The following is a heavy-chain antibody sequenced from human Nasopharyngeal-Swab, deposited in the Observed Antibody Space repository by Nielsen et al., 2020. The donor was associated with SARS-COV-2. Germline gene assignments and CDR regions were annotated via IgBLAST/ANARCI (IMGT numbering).Heavy chain of an antibody. D-gene: IGHD6-6*01. V-gene: IGHV1-2*06. Sequence: ASVKVSCKASGYSFTDYYMHWVRQAPGQGPEWRGRINPDNGGIKYSQNFQGRVTMTRDTSITTVYMELSRLTSDDTAVYYCARGAVPEGPYSSSSGGYWGQGTLVTVSS. CDR3: ARGAVPEGPYSSSSGGY. CDR2: INPDNGGI. CDR1: GYSFTDYY. J-gene: IGHJ4*02.